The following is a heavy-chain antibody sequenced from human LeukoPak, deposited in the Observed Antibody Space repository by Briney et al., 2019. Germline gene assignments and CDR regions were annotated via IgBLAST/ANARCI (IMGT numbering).Heavy chain of an antibody. CDR2: INPSGGST. CDR1: GYTFTSYG. J-gene: IGHJ3*02. D-gene: IGHD5-24*01. V-gene: IGHV1-46*01. CDR3: ARADRDTRWLQPGGVDI. Sequence: GASVKVSCKASGYTFTSYGISWVRQAPGQGLEWMGIINPSGGSTSYAQKFQGRVTMTRDTSTSTVYMELSSLRSEDTAVYYCARADRDTRWLQPGGVDIWGQGTMVTVSS.